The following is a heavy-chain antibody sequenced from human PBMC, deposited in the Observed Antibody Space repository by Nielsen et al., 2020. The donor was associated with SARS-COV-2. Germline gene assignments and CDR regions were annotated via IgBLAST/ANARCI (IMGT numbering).Heavy chain of an antibody. CDR1: GFTFSSYW. Sequence: GGSLRLSCAASGFTFSSYWMSWVRQAPGKGLEWVSAISGSGGSTYYADSVKGRFTISRDNSKNTLYLQMNSLRAEDTAVYYCAKTRDSSSWPFDYWGQGTLVTVSS. CDR3: AKTRDSSSWPFDY. CDR2: ISGSGGST. V-gene: IGHV3-23*01. J-gene: IGHJ4*02. D-gene: IGHD6-13*01.